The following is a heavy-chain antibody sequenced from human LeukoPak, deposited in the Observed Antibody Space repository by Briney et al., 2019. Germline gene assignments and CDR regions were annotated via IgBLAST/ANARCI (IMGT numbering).Heavy chain of an antibody. CDR3: ARQDSSGWYFNDY. D-gene: IGHD6-19*01. J-gene: IGHJ4*02. Sequence: PSETLSLTCTVSGGSITSISYYWGWIRRPPGKGLEWIGSIYYSGSTYYNPSLKTRVTVSVDTSKNQFSLKLSSLTAADTAVYYCARQDSSGWYFNDYWGQGTLVTVSS. CDR1: GGSITSISYY. V-gene: IGHV4-39*01. CDR2: IYYSGST.